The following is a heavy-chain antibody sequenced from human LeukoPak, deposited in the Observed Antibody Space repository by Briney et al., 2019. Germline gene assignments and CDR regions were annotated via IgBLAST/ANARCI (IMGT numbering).Heavy chain of an antibody. CDR1: GFTFSSYA. CDR3: AKDLHGTLPDYFDY. J-gene: IGHJ4*02. CDR2: ISYDGSNK. V-gene: IGHV3-30*04. D-gene: IGHD6-13*01. Sequence: GGSLRLSCAASGFTFSSYAMHWVRQAPGKGLEWVAVISYDGSNKYYADSVKGRFTISRDNSKNTLYLQMNSLRAEDTAVYYCAKDLHGTLPDYFDYWGQGTLVTVSS.